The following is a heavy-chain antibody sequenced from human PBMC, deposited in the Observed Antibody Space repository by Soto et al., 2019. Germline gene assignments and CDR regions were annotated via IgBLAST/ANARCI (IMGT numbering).Heavy chain of an antibody. CDR1: GCTFNSCG. J-gene: IGHJ6*02. CDR3: ARETTIPAATRGHYYYGMDV. V-gene: IGHV3-33*01. D-gene: IGHD2-2*01. CDR2: IWYDGTNI. Sequence: GGSLRLSCSASGCTFNSCGMHWVRQAPGKGLEWVAIIWYDGTNIYYADSVKGRFTISRDNSKNTLYLQMNSRRAEDTAFYYCARETTIPAATRGHYYYGMDVWGQGTTVTVSS.